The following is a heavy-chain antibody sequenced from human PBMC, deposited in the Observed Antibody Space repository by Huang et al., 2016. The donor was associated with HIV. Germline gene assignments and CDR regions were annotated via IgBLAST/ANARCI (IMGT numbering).Heavy chain of an antibody. CDR1: GYIFSNYD. CDR2: LNPNSGKT. Sequence: QVQLVQSGPEVKKPGASVKVSCQTSGYIFSNYDINWVRQAPGQGVQWMGWLNPNSGKTAYGQNVQGRVTRTRSTSTGAAYMVLNSLTSQDTAVYYCARLTSGWYQDYWGQGTLVTVSS. J-gene: IGHJ4*02. D-gene: IGHD6-19*01. CDR3: ARLTSGWYQDY. V-gene: IGHV1-8*01.